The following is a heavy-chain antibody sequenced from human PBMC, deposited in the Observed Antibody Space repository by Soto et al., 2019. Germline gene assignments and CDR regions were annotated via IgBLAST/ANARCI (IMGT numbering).Heavy chain of an antibody. J-gene: IGHJ6*03. Sequence: QVQLVQSGAEVKRPGSSVKVSSEAFGGRFTGYIFTWFRQPPGQGLEWLGRSIPIQGRADYALKFQDRVTMTADKSTNTVYMELRSLRPDDTAIYYCAKSLVFVDHAYMDVWGKGTTVTVSS. V-gene: IGHV1-69*02. CDR2: SIPIQGRA. D-gene: IGHD2-21*01. CDR3: AKSLVFVDHAYMDV. CDR1: GGRFTGYI.